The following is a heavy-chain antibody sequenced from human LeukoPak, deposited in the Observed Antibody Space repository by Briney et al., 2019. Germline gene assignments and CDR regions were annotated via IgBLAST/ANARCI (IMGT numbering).Heavy chain of an antibody. CDR2: VSYIGSA. CDR3: ARGSESTAWRLGY. CDR1: GGSISSYY. D-gene: IGHD2/OR15-2a*01. Sequence: KPSETLSLTCTVSGGSISSYYWSWIRQPPGKKPEWIGYVSYIGSATYNPSLKRRVTISVDTSKSQFSLKLSSLTAADTAVYYCARGSESTAWRLGYWGQGTLVTVSS. J-gene: IGHJ4*02. V-gene: IGHV4-59*01.